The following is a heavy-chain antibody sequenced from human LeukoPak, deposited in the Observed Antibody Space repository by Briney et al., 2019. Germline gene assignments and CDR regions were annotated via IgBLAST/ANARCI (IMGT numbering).Heavy chain of an antibody. V-gene: IGHV1-2*02. CDR3: ARDTCDGVTCYNWFDP. CDR2: INPNRGGT. J-gene: IGHJ5*02. CDR1: GYSFNDYY. Sequence: AASVKVSCKASGYSFNDYYIHWARQAPGQGLEWMGWINPNRGGTSYAQKFQGRVTMTRDTSITTAYMELSSLRFDDTAMYYCARDTCDGVTCYNWFDPWGQGTLVTVSS. D-gene: IGHD4-17*01.